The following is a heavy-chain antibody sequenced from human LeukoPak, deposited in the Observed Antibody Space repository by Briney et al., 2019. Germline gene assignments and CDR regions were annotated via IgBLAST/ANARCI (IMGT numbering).Heavy chain of an antibody. CDR1: GLTFSTYW. D-gene: IGHD3-16*01. Sequence: GGPLRLSCEVSGLTFSTYWMTWVRKAPGKGLEWVASINQNGRGKYYVDSVKGRFTISRDNAKDSLYLKMNSLRDEDTAVYYCARSLGDDWGQGTLVTVSS. CDR3: ARSLGDD. J-gene: IGHJ4*02. V-gene: IGHV3-7*01. CDR2: INQNGRGK.